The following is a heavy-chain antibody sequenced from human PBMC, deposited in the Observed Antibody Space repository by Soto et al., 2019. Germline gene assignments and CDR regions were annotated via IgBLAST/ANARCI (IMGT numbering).Heavy chain of an antibody. CDR2: LSGNSRNI. CDR3: AKASTVSWGVFDY. D-gene: IGHD6-13*01. V-gene: IGHV3-23*01. J-gene: IGHJ4*02. Sequence: ESGGGLVQPGGSLRLSCAASGFTFSSYAMTWVRQAPGKGLEWVSALSGNSRNIFLADSVKGRFTISRDNSKNTLYLQMNSLRAEDTAMYYCAKASTVSWGVFDYWGQGALITVSS. CDR1: GFTFSSYA.